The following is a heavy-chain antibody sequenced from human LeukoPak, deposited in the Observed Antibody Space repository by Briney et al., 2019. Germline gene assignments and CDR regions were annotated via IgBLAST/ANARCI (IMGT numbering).Heavy chain of an antibody. D-gene: IGHD6-13*01. CDR2: INPNSGGT. Sequence: AASVKVSCKASGYTFTGYYMHWVRQAPGQGLEWMGWINPNSGGTNYAQKFQGRVTMTRDTSISTAYMELSRLRSDDTAVYYCARASSVDPIAAAGTGSYYFDYWGQGTLVTVSS. J-gene: IGHJ4*02. CDR3: ARASSVDPIAAAGTGSYYFDY. CDR1: GYTFTGYY. V-gene: IGHV1-2*02.